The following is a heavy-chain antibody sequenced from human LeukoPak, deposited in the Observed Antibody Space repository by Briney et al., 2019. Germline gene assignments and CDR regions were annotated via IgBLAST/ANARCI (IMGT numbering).Heavy chain of an antibody. V-gene: IGHV1-8*01. CDR1: GYTFTSYD. CDR3: ARPLGASGYYYGMDV. D-gene: IGHD6-25*01. Sequence: ASVKVSCKASGYTFTSYDINWVRQATGQGLEWMGWMNPNSGNTGYAQKFQGRVTMTRNTSISTAYMELSSLRSEDTAVYYCARPLGASGYYYGMDVWGQGTTVTVSS. CDR2: MNPNSGNT. J-gene: IGHJ6*02.